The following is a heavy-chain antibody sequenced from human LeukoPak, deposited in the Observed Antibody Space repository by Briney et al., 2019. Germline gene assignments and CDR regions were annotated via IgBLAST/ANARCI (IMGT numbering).Heavy chain of an antibody. J-gene: IGHJ4*02. Sequence: PGRSLRLSCAASGFTFSSYAMHWVRQAPGKGLEWVAVISYDGSNKYYADSVKGRFTISRDNSKNTLYLQMNSLRAEDTAVYYCARVADLLAARYYFDYWGQGTLVTVSS. CDR3: ARVADLLAARYYFDY. D-gene: IGHD6-6*01. CDR1: GFTFSSYA. CDR2: ISYDGSNK. V-gene: IGHV3-30-3*01.